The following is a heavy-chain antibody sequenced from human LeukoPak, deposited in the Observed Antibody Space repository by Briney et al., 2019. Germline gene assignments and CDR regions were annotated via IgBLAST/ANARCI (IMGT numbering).Heavy chain of an antibody. J-gene: IGHJ6*04. CDR2: ISSDSSTI. CDR1: GFTFSSYS. CDR3: AELGITMIGGV. Sequence: GGSLRLSCAASGFTFSSYSMNWVRQAPGKGLEWISYISSDSSTIYYADSVKGRFTISRDNAKNSLYLQMSSLGAEDTAVYYCAELGITMIGGVWGKGTTVTISS. D-gene: IGHD3-10*02. V-gene: IGHV3-48*01.